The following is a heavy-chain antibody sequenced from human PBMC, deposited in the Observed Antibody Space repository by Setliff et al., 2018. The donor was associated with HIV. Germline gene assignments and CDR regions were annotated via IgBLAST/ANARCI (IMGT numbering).Heavy chain of an antibody. D-gene: IGHD6-6*01. CDR2: IYYSGST. Sequence: LSLTCTVSGGSLSSTSYYWVWIRQPPGKGLEWIGSIYYSGSTYYNPSLKSRVTISVDTSKNQFSLKLSSVTAADTAVYYCASSLAGRTDCWGQGTLVTVSS. V-gene: IGHV4-39*07. J-gene: IGHJ4*02. CDR3: ASSLAGRTDC. CDR1: GGSLSSTSYY.